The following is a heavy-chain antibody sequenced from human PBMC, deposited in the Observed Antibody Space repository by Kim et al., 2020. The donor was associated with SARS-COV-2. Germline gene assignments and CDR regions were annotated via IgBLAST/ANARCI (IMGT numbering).Heavy chain of an antibody. CDR3: AKGIRKVDYYHGVDV. V-gene: IGHV3-23*01. CDR1: GFTFSSYA. CDR2: ISGSGGTT. D-gene: IGHD2-15*01. J-gene: IGHJ6*02. Sequence: GGSLRLSCAASGFTFSSYAMSWVRQAPGKGLEWVSGISGSGGTTYYAESMKGRFTISRDNSKNTLFLQMNSLRAEDTALYFCAKGIRKVDYYHGVDVWGQGTTVTVSS.